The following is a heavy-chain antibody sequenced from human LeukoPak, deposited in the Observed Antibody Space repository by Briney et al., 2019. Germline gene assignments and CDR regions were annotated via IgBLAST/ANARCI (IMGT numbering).Heavy chain of an antibody. CDR3: TRDNSGSYGWDAFDI. J-gene: IGHJ3*02. CDR2: IRSKAYGGTT. V-gene: IGHV3-49*03. CDR1: GFTFGDYA. Sequence: GGSLRLSCTASGFTFGDYAMSWFRQAPGKGLEWVGFIRSKAYGGTTEYAASVKGRFTISRDDSKSIAYLQMNSLKTEDTAVYYCTRDNSGSYGWDAFDIWGQGTMVAVSS. D-gene: IGHD1-26*01.